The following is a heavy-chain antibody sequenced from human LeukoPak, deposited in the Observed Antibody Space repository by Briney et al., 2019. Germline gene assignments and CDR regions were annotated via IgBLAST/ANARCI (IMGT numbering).Heavy chain of an antibody. D-gene: IGHD5-24*01. J-gene: IGHJ4*02. V-gene: IGHV3-74*01. CDR1: GFTFSSYW. CDR3: ARDSQFIGPLY. Sequence: GGSLRLSYAASGFTFSSYWMHWVRQAPEKGLVWISRINTDGSSTSYADSVKGRFTISRDTAKNTLYLQMNSLRAEDTAVYYCARDSQFIGPLYWGQGTLVTVSS. CDR2: INTDGSST.